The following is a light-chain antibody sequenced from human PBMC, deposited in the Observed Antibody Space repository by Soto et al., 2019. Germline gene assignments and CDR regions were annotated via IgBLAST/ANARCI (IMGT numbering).Light chain of an antibody. CDR1: QTAALY. J-gene: IGKJ3*01. Sequence: IQMTQSPSSLSASVGDRVTITCRASQTAALYLNWYQQRPGKAPKLLIRAASRLESGVPARFSGSGSGTDFTLTISSLQPEDVSTYYRQQSYSTPFTFGPGTKVDV. CDR3: QQSYSTPFT. CDR2: AAS. V-gene: IGKV1-39*01.